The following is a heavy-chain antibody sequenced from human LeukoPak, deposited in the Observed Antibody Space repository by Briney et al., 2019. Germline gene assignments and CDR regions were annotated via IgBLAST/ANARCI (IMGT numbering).Heavy chain of an antibody. CDR1: GGSISSYY. V-gene: IGHV4-4*07. CDR2: IYYSGST. Sequence: SETLSLTCTVSGGSISSYYWSWIRQPAGKGLEWIGRIYYSGSTNYNPSLKSRVTISVDTSKNQFSLKLSSVTAADTAVYYCARDHGFWSGYYGDAFDIWGQGTMVTVSS. CDR3: ARDHGFWSGYYGDAFDI. J-gene: IGHJ3*02. D-gene: IGHD3-3*01.